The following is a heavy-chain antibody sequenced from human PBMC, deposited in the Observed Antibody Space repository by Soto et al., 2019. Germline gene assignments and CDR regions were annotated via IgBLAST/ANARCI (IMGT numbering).Heavy chain of an antibody. V-gene: IGHV4-59*01. CDR1: WGSSGSYC. J-gene: IGHJ5*02. Sequence: VAWGSSGSYCGSWIRQTPGKGLESLGYIYYSGSTNYNPSLKSRVTISVDTSKNQFCLKLSSVTAADTAVYYCARRSYDFWSGYAWFAPWGQGTLVTVSS. CDR3: ARRSYDFWSGYAWFAP. D-gene: IGHD3-3*01. CDR2: IYYSGST.